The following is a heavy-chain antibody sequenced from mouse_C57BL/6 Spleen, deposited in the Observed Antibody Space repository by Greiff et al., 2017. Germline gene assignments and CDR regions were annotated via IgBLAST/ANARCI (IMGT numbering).Heavy chain of an antibody. CDR1: GYAFSSSW. J-gene: IGHJ2*01. CDR3: ARGGIKTVVEGY. D-gene: IGHD1-1*01. CDR2: IYPGDGDT. Sequence: VQLQESGPELVQPGASVKISCKASGYAFSSSWMNWVKQRPGKGLEWIGRIYPGDGDTNYNWKFKGKATLTADKSSSTAYMQLSSLTSEDSAVYFCARGGIKTVVEGYWGQGTTLTVSS. V-gene: IGHV1-82*01.